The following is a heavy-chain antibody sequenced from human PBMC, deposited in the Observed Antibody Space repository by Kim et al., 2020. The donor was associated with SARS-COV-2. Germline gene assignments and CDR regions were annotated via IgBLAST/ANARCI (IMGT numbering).Heavy chain of an antibody. D-gene: IGHD3-16*01. J-gene: IGHJ4*02. CDR2: IKSKSTGGGT. CDR3: TTEMDVFGGPPIAWYSY. Sequence: GGSLRLSCAASGFTFSDAWMSWVRQGPGKGLEWVGRIKSKSTGGGTDFAGSVRGRFSISRDDSKDTVYLQMNSLKSEDTGVYYCTTEMDVFGGPPIAWYSYWGQGTLVTVSS. CDR1: GFTFSDAW. V-gene: IGHV3-15*01.